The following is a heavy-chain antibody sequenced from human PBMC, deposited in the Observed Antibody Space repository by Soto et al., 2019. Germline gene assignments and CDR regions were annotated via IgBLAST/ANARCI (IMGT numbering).Heavy chain of an antibody. D-gene: IGHD1-1*01. CDR2: MSHSGGT. J-gene: IGHJ3*02. CDR1: GGFVSSGSYY. CDR3: ARVERGTATTVVDAFDI. V-gene: IGHV4-34*01. Sequence: QVQLQQWGAGLLKPSETLSLTCAVYGGFVSSGSYYWSWIRQPPGKGLEWIGEMSHSGGTHFNPSLTSHVTISVDTSKNQFSLKMSSVTAADTALYYCARVERGTATTVVDAFDIWGPGTMVTVSS.